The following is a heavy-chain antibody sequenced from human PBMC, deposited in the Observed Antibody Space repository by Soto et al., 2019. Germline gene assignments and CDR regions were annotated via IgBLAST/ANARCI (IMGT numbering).Heavy chain of an antibody. V-gene: IGHV1-3*04. Sequence: QVQLVQSGAALKRPGASVKVSCKASGYTLTNYPLHWVRQAPGQRLEWMGRINTANGNTKYSQSFQDRVTMTRDTAASTADIELISVNSETTAVHYCARLGGAASMAVSPVTYDSNGPMAYWVLGTAVTVSS. J-gene: IGHJ4*03. D-gene: IGHD6-6*01. CDR3: ARLGGAASMAVSPVTYDSNGPMAY. CDR1: GYTLTNYP. CDR2: INTANGNT.